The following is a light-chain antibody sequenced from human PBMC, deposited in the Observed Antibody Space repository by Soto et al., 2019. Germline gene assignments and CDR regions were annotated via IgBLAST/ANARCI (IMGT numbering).Light chain of an antibody. CDR3: TSYAGGNNV. CDR2: EVN. V-gene: IGLV2-8*01. CDR1: STDVGGYDY. Sequence: QSALTQPPSASGSPGQSVTISCTGTSTDVGGYDYFSWYQQHPGKVPKLMIYEVNKRPSGVPDRFSGSKSGNTASLTVSGLQPEDEADYYCTSYAGGNNVFGTGTKVTVL. J-gene: IGLJ1*01.